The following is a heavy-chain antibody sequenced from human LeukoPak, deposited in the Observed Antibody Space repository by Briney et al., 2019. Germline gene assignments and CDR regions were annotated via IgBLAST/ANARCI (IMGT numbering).Heavy chain of an antibody. CDR2: ISSSGSTI. Sequence: GGSLRLSCAASGFTFSSYGMQWVRQAPGKGLEWVSYISSSGSTIYYADSVKGRFTISRDNAKNSLYLQMNSLRAEDTAVYYCARAYYYDSSPFDYWGQGTLVTVSS. V-gene: IGHV3-48*04. CDR3: ARAYYYDSSPFDY. CDR1: GFTFSSYG. J-gene: IGHJ4*02. D-gene: IGHD3-22*01.